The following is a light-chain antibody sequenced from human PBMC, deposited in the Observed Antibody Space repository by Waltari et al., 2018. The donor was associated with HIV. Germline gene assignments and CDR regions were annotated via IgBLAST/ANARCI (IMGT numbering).Light chain of an antibody. Sequence: SYELTQPPSVSVSPGQTASITCSGDKLGDKYACWYQQKPGQSPILVIDQYSKRASGIPERFSGSNSGNTATLTISGTQSMDEADYYCQAWDSSTAVFGGGTKLTVL. J-gene: IGLJ2*01. CDR2: QYS. CDR3: QAWDSSTAV. V-gene: IGLV3-1*01. CDR1: KLGDKY.